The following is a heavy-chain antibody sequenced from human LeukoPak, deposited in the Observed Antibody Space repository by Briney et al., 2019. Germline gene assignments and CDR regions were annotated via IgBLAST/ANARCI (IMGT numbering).Heavy chain of an antibody. CDR1: GASISGGTYY. V-gene: IGHV4-39*01. CDR2: IYYTGST. CDR3: ARRGGSGRAFDY. Sequence: SETMSLTCSVSGASISGGTYYWGWIRQPPGKGLEWIGSIYYTGSTYDNPSLKGRVTISVDTSKNQFSLKLSSVTAADTAVYYCARRGGSGRAFDYWGQGTLVTVSS. J-gene: IGHJ4*02. D-gene: IGHD1-26*01.